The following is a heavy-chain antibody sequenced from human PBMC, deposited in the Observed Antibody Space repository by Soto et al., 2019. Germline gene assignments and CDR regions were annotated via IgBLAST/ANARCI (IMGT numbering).Heavy chain of an antibody. CDR1: GDSVSSNSAA. V-gene: IGHV6-1*01. D-gene: IGHD3-10*01. CDR2: TYYRSKWYN. CDR3: VRVNTVIRGVIDY. J-gene: IGHJ4*02. Sequence: SQTLSLTCDISGDSVSSNSAAWNWIRQSPSRGLEWLGRTYYRSKWYNDYAVSVKSRITINPDTSKNQFSLQLNSVTPEDTAVYYCVRVNTVIRGVIDYWGQGTLVTVSS.